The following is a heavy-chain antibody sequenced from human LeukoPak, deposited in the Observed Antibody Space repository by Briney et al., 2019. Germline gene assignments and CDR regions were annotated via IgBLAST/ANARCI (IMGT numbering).Heavy chain of an antibody. CDR1: GFTLTSSA. D-gene: IGHD3-22*01. J-gene: IGHJ4*02. V-gene: IGHV1-58*02. CDR2: IVVGSGNT. Sequence: SVKVSCKASGFTLTSSAMQWVRQARGQRLEWIGWIVVGSGNTNYAQKFQERVTITRDMSTSTAYMELSSLRSEDTAVYYCARTYYYDSSGYLYYFDYWGQGTLVTVSS. CDR3: ARTYYYDSSGYLYYFDY.